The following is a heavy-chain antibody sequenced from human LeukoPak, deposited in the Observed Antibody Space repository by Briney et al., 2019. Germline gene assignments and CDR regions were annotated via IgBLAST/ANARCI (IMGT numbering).Heavy chain of an antibody. CDR3: ARGKSTTVITEKEFDY. V-gene: IGHV4-59*12. CDR2: IAYSGTS. D-gene: IGHD4-23*01. J-gene: IGHJ4*02. CDR1: GGSMSGYY. Sequence: PSETLSLICTVSGGSMSGYYWTWIRQPPGKGLEWIGYIAYSGTSNDNPSLKSRVTLSVDTSKNQFSLKLTSVTAADTAVYYCARGKSTTVITEKEFDYWGQGTLVTVSS.